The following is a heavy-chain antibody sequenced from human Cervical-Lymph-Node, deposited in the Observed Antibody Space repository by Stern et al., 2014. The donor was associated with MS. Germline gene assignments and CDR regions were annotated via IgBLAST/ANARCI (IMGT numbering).Heavy chain of an antibody. D-gene: IGHD3-16*01. CDR2: ISPMFGRA. CDR1: GGTFSTSV. J-gene: IGHJ4*02. CDR3: ARERDNSYAFDS. V-gene: IGHV1-69*01. Sequence: QVQLVQSGAEMRKPGSSVRVSCKAPGGTFSTSVISWLRQAPGQGLEWMGGISPMFGRANYAQKFQGSVTITADESTSTVYMGLTSLRSEDTGVYYCARERDNSYAFDSWGQGTLLTVSS.